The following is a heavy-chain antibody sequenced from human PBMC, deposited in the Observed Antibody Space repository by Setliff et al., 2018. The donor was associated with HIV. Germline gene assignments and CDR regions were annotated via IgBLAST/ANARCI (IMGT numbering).Heavy chain of an antibody. CDR1: GGSFSGYY. CDR3: ARGRYYDILTGYSNAFDY. CDR2: INHTGST. Sequence: SETLSLTCAVYGGSFSGYYWIWIRQPPGEGLEWIGEINHTGSTNYNPSLKSRVTISVDTSKNQLSLRVNSVTAADTAVYYCARGRYYDILTGYSNAFDYWGQGTLVTVSS. J-gene: IGHJ4*02. V-gene: IGHV4-34*01. D-gene: IGHD3-9*01.